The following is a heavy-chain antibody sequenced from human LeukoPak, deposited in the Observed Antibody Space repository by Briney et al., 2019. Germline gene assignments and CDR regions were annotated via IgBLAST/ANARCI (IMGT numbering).Heavy chain of an antibody. Sequence: SETLSLTCTVSGGSISSYYVSWIRQPPGKGLEWIGYISYTGSTDYNPSLKSRVTISVDMSKNQFSLKVSSVTAADTAVYYCARAYCSGDTCNSYYFDYWGQGTLVTVSS. J-gene: IGHJ4*02. CDR1: GGSISSYY. D-gene: IGHD2-15*01. CDR3: ARAYCSGDTCNSYYFDY. V-gene: IGHV4-59*12. CDR2: ISYTGST.